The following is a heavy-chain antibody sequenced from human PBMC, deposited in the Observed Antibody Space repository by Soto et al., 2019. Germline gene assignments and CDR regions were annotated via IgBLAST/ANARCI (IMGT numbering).Heavy chain of an antibody. CDR2: VHYSGST. CDR3: ARRTPLYASESSRFDP. Sequence: SETLSLTCAVSGASISGSSYYWAWIRQPPGKGLEWIGTVHYSGSTNYNPSLMSRVTISVDTSKNQFSLELTSVTAADTAVYYCARRTPLYASESSRFDPWGQGALVT. J-gene: IGHJ5*02. V-gene: IGHV4-39*01. D-gene: IGHD3-10*01. CDR1: GASISGSSYY.